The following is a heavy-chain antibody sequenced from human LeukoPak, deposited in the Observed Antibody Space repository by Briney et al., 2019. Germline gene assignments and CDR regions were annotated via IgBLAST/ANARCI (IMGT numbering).Heavy chain of an antibody. J-gene: IGHJ5*02. CDR3: AKDGDKWRHRGSGPTFDP. D-gene: IGHD2-15*01. CDR1: GFTFITYS. Sequence: GGSLRLSCAASGFTFITYSMNWVRQAPGKGLEWVSAISGSGGRTYYADSVKGRVTISRDNSKNTLHLQMNSLRAEDTAVYYCAKDGDKWRHRGSGPTFDPWGQGTLVTVSS. CDR2: ISGSGGRT. V-gene: IGHV3-23*01.